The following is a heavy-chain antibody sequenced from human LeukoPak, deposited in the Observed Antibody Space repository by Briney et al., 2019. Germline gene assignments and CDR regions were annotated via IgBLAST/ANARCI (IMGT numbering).Heavy chain of an antibody. CDR1: GGSISSYY. J-gene: IGHJ6*03. CDR3: ATFNYDSSGYGYYYYYMDV. CDR2: IYTSGST. D-gene: IGHD3-22*01. V-gene: IGHV4-4*07. Sequence: PSETLSLTCTVSGGSISSYYRSWIRQPAGKGLEWIGRIYTSGSTNYNPSLKSRVTMSVDTSKNQFSLKLSSVTAADTAVYYCATFNYDSSGYGYYYYYMDVWGKGTTVTISS.